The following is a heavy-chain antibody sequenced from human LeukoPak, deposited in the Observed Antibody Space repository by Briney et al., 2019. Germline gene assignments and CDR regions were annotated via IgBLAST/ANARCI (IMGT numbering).Heavy chain of an antibody. V-gene: IGHV4-34*01. Sequence: PSETLSLTCAVYGGSFSGYYWSWIRQPPGKGLEWIGEINHSGSTNYNPSLKSRVTISVDTSKNQFSLKLSSVTAADTAVYYCAREGITMVRGPDVWGKGTTVTVSS. CDR3: AREGITMVRGPDV. CDR1: GGSFSGYY. D-gene: IGHD3-10*01. J-gene: IGHJ6*04. CDR2: INHSGST.